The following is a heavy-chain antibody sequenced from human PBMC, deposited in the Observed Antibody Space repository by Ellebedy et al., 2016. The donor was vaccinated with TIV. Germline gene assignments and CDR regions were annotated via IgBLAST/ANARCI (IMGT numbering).Heavy chain of an antibody. CDR2: IYYSGST. Sequence: SETLSLXXTVSGGSISSGGYYWSWIRQHPGKGLEWIGYIYYSGSTYYNPSLKSRVTISVDTSKNQFSLKLSSVTAADTAVYYCARVSGRGSSGWYRRNYYYGMDVWGQGTTVTVSS. J-gene: IGHJ6*02. D-gene: IGHD6-19*01. V-gene: IGHV4-31*03. CDR1: GGSISSGGYY. CDR3: ARVSGRGSSGWYRRNYYYGMDV.